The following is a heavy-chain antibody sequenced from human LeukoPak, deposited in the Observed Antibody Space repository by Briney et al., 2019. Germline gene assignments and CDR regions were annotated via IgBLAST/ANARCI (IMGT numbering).Heavy chain of an antibody. J-gene: IGHJ4*02. CDR3: ARGSGYSGANY. D-gene: IGHD2-15*01. CDR1: GVSFSDYS. Sequence: PSETLSLTCAVYGVSFSDYSWSWIRQPPGRGREWVGEINDSGSTNHNPSRKRRVTISVETSKNQFSLKLSSVTAADTAVYYCARGSGYSGANYWGQGTRVTVSS. V-gene: IGHV4-34*01. CDR2: INDSGST.